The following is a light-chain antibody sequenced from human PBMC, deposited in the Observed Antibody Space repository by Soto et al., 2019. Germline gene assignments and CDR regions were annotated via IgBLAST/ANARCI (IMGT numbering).Light chain of an antibody. CDR2: DAS. J-gene: IGKJ4*01. CDR3: QQRSDWPTLT. V-gene: IGKV3-11*01. CDR1: QSINTY. Sequence: DIVLTQFPATLSLSPGERATLSCRASQSINTYLAWYQQKPGQPPRLLISDASNRATGTPARFSGSGSGTDFTLSICSLEAEDFAVYYCQQRSDWPTLTFGGGTKVDIK.